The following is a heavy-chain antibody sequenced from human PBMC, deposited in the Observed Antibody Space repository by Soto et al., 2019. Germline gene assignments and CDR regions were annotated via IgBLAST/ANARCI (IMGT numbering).Heavy chain of an antibody. V-gene: IGHV4-59*01. CDR2: IYDSGST. CDR3: ARVWGGAFDI. J-gene: IGHJ3*02. D-gene: IGHD3-10*01. Sequence: QVQLQESGPGLVKPSETLSLTCTVSGGSISSYYWSWIRQPPGKGLEWIGYIYDSGSTNSNPSLKSRVTISVDTSKNQFSLKLSSVTAADTAVYYCARVWGGAFDIWGQGTMVTVSS. CDR1: GGSISSYY.